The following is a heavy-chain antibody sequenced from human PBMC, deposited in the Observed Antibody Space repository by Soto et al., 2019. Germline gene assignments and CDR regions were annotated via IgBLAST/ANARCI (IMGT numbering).Heavy chain of an antibody. D-gene: IGHD1-26*01. Sequence: SETLSLTCAVSGYSVTSGYYWGWIRQTPGKGLEWIGSKYHSGSTYNNPSLQSRVTISLDMSKNQFSLELNSVTAADTAVYYCARGTGQSGSDCYFDHWGPGTLVTVSS. CDR3: ARGTGQSGSDCYFDH. J-gene: IGHJ4*02. V-gene: IGHV4-38-2*01. CDR1: GYSVTSGYY. CDR2: KYHSGST.